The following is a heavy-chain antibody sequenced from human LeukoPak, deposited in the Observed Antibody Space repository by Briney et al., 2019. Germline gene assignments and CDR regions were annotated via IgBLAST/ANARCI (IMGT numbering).Heavy chain of an antibody. V-gene: IGHV1-69*04. CDR1: GYTFTSYD. Sequence: GASVKVSCKASGYTFTSYDIKRVRQATGQGLEWMGRIIPILGIANYAQKFQGRVTITADKSTSTAYMELSSLRSEDTAVYYCARVMLSSSSSYYYYYGMDVWGQGTTVTVSS. CDR2: IIPILGIA. D-gene: IGHD6-6*01. CDR3: ARVMLSSSSSYYYYYGMDV. J-gene: IGHJ6*02.